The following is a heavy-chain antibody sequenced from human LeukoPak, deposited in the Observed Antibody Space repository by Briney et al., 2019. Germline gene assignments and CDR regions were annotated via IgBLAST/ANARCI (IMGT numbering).Heavy chain of an antibody. V-gene: IGHV1-46*01. CDR2: INPSGGST. CDR1: GYTFTSYY. CDR3: ASATVTTGYYYGMDV. J-gene: IGHJ6*02. D-gene: IGHD4-11*01. Sequence: ASVKLSCKASGYTFTSYYMHWVRQAPGQGLEWMGIINPSGGSTSYAQKFQGRVTMTRDTSRSTVYMELSSLRSEDTAVYYCASATVTTGYYYGMDVWGQGTTVTVSS.